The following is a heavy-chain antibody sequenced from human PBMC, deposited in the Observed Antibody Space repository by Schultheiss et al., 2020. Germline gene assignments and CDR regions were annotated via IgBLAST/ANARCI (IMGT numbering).Heavy chain of an antibody. D-gene: IGHD5-18*01. J-gene: IGHJ6*02. CDR1: GGSISSSNW. V-gene: IGHV4-4*02. CDR3: AKDRGYSFIDYYGMDV. Sequence: SETLSLTCAVSGGSISSSNWWSWVRQPPGKGLEWIGEIYHSGSTNYNPSLKSRVTISVDTSKNQFSLKLSSVTAADTAVYYCAKDRGYSFIDYYGMDVWGQGTTVTVSS. CDR2: IYHSGST.